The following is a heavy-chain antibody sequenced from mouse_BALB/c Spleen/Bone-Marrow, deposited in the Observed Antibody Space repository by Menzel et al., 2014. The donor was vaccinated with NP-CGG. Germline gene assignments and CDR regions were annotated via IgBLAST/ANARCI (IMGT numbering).Heavy chain of an antibody. CDR3: ARLGYYGAMDY. CDR2: INPDSSTI. Sequence: DVHLVESGGGLVQPGGSLKLSCAASGFDFSRYWMSWVRQAPGKGLEWIGEINPDSSTINYTPSLKDKFIISRDNAKNTLYLQMSKVRSEDTALCYCARLGYYGAMDYWGQGTSVTVSS. D-gene: IGHD1-1*01. V-gene: IGHV4-1*02. CDR1: GFDFSRYW. J-gene: IGHJ4*01.